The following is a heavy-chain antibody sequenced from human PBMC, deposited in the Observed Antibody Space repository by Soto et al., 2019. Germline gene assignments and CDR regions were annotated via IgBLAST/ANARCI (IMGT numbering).Heavy chain of an antibody. J-gene: IGHJ4*02. Sequence: SVKVSCKASGGTFSTYAFNWVRQAPGQGLEWMGAITPIFGTANYAQKFQDRVSISADESTSTVYMELNSLRYDDTAVYYCASPAASGIFWGQGSMVTVFS. CDR2: ITPIFGTA. CDR1: GGTFSTYA. V-gene: IGHV1-69*13. D-gene: IGHD6-13*01. CDR3: ASPAASGIF.